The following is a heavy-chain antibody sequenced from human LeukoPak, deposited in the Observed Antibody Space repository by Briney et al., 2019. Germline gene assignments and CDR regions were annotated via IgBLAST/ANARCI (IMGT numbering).Heavy chain of an antibody. V-gene: IGHV3-20*01. CDR2: INWNGGST. CDR1: GFTFDDYG. Sequence: PGGFLRLSCAASGFTFDDYGMSWVRQAPGKGLEWVSGINWNGGSTGYADSVKGRFTISRDNAKNSLYLQMNSLRAEDTALYHCARRKSGWGTYYFDYWGQGTLVTVSS. CDR3: ARRKSGWGTYYFDY. J-gene: IGHJ4*02. D-gene: IGHD6-19*01.